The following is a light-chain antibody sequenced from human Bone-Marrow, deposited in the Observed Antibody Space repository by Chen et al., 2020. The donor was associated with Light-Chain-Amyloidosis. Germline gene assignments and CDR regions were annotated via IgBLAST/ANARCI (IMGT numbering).Light chain of an antibody. CDR3: QQSDTSPYT. V-gene: IGKV1-39*01. J-gene: IGKJ4*01. CDR2: GAS. CDR1: QFISSY. Sequence: DIQMTQSPSSLSAFVGDRVTITCRPSQFISSYLSWYQQRPGKATKLLIFGASSVPSGVPSRFSGSGSGTDFTHTISNLEPEDCAIYYCQQSDTSPYTFGGGTKVEI.